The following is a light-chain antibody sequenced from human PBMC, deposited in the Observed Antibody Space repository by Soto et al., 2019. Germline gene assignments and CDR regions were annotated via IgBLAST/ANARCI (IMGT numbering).Light chain of an antibody. V-gene: IGLV2-14*01. CDR2: EVK. CDR3: SSYTSSNSQV. CDR1: SSDVGGYTY. Sequence: QSALTQPASVSGSPGQSITISCTGTSSDVGGYTYVSWYQQHPGKVPKLIIYEVKNRPSGVSNRFSGSKSANTASLTISGLQPDDEADYYCSSYTSSNSQVFGGGTKLTVL. J-gene: IGLJ3*02.